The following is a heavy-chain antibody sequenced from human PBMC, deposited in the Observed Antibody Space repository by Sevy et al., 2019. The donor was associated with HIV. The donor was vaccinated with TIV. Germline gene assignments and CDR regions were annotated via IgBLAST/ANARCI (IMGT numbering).Heavy chain of an antibody. CDR1: GGSFSGYY. CDR3: ARFRNRYSYGPIYFDY. Sequence: SETLSLTCAVYGGSFSGYYWSWIRQPPGKGLEWIGEINDSGSTNYNPSLKSRVTISVDTSKNQFSLKLSSVTAADTAVYYCARFRNRYSYGPIYFDYWGQGTLDTVSS. D-gene: IGHD5-18*01. J-gene: IGHJ4*02. V-gene: IGHV4-34*01. CDR2: INDSGST.